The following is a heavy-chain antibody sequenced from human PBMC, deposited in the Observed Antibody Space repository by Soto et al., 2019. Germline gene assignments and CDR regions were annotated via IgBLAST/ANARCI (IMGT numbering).Heavy chain of an antibody. CDR3: ARARDTYHDYDLCDY. CDR1: GYTFTSYA. J-gene: IGHJ4*02. D-gene: IGHD3-16*01. CDR2: INAGNGNT. Sequence: ASVKVSCKASGYTFTSYAMHWVRQAPGQRLEWMGWINAGNGNTKYSQKFQGRVTITRDTSASTAYMELSSLRSEDTAVYFCARARDTYHDYDLCDYWGQGTLVTVSS. V-gene: IGHV1-3*01.